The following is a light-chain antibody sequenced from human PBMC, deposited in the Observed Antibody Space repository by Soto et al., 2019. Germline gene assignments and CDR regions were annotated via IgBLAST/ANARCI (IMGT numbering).Light chain of an antibody. V-gene: IGLV2-14*01. CDR2: GVT. J-gene: IGLJ3*02. Sequence: QSALTQPASVSGSPGQSITISCTGSGSDIGAYNYVSWYQQHPGKAPKLLIHGVTRRPSGVSSRFSASKSAYTASLTISGLQSEDEADYYCAAWDDSLNGRVFGGGTQLTVL. CDR1: GSDIGAYNY. CDR3: AAWDDSLNGRV.